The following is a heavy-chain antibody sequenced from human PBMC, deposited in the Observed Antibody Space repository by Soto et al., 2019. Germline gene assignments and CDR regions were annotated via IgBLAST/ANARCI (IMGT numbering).Heavy chain of an antibody. V-gene: IGHV3-53*01. D-gene: IGHD3-22*01. CDR2: IYSGGST. CDR1: GCTGSSNY. CDR3: ARGPLPYYDSSGMVDVFDI. J-gene: IGHJ3*02. Sequence: PGGSLRLSCAAAGCTGSSNYMSWVRQAPGKGLEWVSVIYSGGSTYYADSVKGRFTISRDNSKNTLYLQMNSLRAEDRAVYYCARGPLPYYDSSGMVDVFDIWGNGTMVTVS.